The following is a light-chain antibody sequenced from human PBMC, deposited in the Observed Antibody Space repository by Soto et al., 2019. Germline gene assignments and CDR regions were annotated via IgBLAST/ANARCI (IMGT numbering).Light chain of an antibody. V-gene: IGLV2-14*01. Sequence: QLVLTQPASVSGSPGQSITISCTGTSSDVGGYNYVSWYQQRPGKAPKLMIYDVNNRPSGVSNRFSGSKSGNTASLTISGLQAEDEADYYCSSYTSSSTVVFGGGTKVTVL. J-gene: IGLJ2*01. CDR1: SSDVGGYNY. CDR3: SSYTSSSTVV. CDR2: DVN.